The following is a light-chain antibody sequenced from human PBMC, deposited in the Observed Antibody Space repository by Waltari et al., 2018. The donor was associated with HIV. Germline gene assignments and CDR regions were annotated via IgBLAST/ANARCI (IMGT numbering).Light chain of an antibody. Sequence: DIQMTQSPSSLSPSVGDRVTITCQASQDIHIFLSWYQQKPGKAPKLLIYDASTLHAGVPSRFSGSGSGTDFTFTISSLQPEDIATYYCQHYNSLPPTFGPGTKVDLK. CDR2: DAS. CDR3: QHYNSLPPT. V-gene: IGKV1-33*01. J-gene: IGKJ3*01. CDR1: QDIHIF.